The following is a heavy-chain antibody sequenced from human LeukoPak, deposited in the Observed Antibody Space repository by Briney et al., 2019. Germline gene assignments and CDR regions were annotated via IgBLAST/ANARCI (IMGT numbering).Heavy chain of an antibody. Sequence: GGSLRLSCAASGFTFGIYGMTWVRQAPGKGLEWVAVISYDGSNRYYADSVKGRFAISRDNSKNTLYLQMNSLRAEDTAVYYCARGPLLWEWHFDYWGQGTLVTVSS. D-gene: IGHD3-3*01. V-gene: IGHV3-30*03. CDR2: ISYDGSNR. CDR1: GFTFGIYG. J-gene: IGHJ4*02. CDR3: ARGPLLWEWHFDY.